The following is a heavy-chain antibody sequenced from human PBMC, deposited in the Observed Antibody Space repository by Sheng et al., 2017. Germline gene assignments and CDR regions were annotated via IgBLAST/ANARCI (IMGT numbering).Heavy chain of an antibody. CDR1: GASISSRSYY. D-gene: IGHD1-1*01. CDR3: ARVTTRSTWDPNWFDP. V-gene: IGHV4-39*07. Sequence: QLQLQESGPGLVKPSETLSLTCTVSGASISSRSYYWGWVRQPPGKGLEWIGNIYYSGGTYYNPSLKSRVTISVDTSQNQFSLKMASVTAADTAVYYCARVTTRSTWDPNWFDPWGQGTHGSPSPQ. J-gene: IGHJ5*02. CDR2: IYYSGGT.